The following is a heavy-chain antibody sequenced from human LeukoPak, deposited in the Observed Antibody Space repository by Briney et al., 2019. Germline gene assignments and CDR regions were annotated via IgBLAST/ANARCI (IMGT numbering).Heavy chain of an antibody. Sequence: ASVKVSCKASGYTFSNYDINWVRQVTGQGLEWMGWINAGNGNTKYSQKFQGRVTITRDTSASTAYMELSSLRSEDTAVYYCARRGYYDSSGYYDFDYWGQGTLVTVSS. D-gene: IGHD3-22*01. V-gene: IGHV1-3*01. J-gene: IGHJ4*02. CDR3: ARRGYYDSSGYYDFDY. CDR1: GYTFSNYD. CDR2: INAGNGNT.